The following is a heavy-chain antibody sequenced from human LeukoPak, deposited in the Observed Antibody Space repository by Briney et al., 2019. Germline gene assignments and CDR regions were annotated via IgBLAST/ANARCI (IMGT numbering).Heavy chain of an antibody. CDR2: IIPIFGTA. Sequence: ASVKVSCKASGGNFSSYAISWVRQAPGQGLEWMGGIIPIFGTANYAQTFQGRVTITADKSTSTAYIELSSLRSEDTAVYYCASHLNYDILTGYPVVFDIWGQGTMVTVSS. CDR1: GGNFSSYA. D-gene: IGHD3-9*01. V-gene: IGHV1-69*06. CDR3: ASHLNYDILTGYPVVFDI. J-gene: IGHJ3*02.